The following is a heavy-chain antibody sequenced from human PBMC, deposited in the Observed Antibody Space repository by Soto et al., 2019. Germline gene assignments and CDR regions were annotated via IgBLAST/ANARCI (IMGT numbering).Heavy chain of an antibody. J-gene: IGHJ6*03. V-gene: IGHV3-30*18. Sequence: QEQLVESGGGVVQPGRSLRLSCGASGFTFSSYGMHWVRQAPGKGLEWVAVISHDGSKISYADFVKGRFTISRDNSKNTLPQQMNSLRPEDTAVYYCAKGSCINGYYMDVWGKGTTVTVSS. D-gene: IGHD2-8*01. CDR2: ISHDGSKI. CDR1: GFTFSSYG. CDR3: AKGSCINGYYMDV.